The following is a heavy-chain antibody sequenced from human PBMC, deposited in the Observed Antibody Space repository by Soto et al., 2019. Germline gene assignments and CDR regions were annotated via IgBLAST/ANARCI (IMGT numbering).Heavy chain of an antibody. CDR3: ARSGVWYYGMDV. CDR2: IGTAGDT. CDR1: GFTFSSYD. V-gene: IGHV3-13*04. J-gene: IGHJ6*02. Sequence: EVQLVESGGGLVQPGGSLRLSCAASGFTFSSYDMHWVRQATGKGLEWVSAIGTAGDTYYPGSVKGRFTISRENAKNSLYLQMNSLRAGDTAVYYCARSGVWYYGMDVWGQGTTVTVSS.